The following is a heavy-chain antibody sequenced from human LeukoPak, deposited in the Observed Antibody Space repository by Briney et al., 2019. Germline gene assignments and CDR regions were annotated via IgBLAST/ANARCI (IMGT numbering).Heavy chain of an antibody. V-gene: IGHV3-23*01. CDR2: MNESGDRT. Sequence: GGSLRLSCAASGYTFSSFAMTWVRQAPGKGLEWLSGMNESGDRTYYADSVKGRFTISRDNSKNTLYLQMNSLRAEDTAVYYCAKDLIHYWGQGTLVTVSS. CDR3: AKDLIHY. J-gene: IGHJ4*02. D-gene: IGHD2-21*01. CDR1: GYTFSSFA.